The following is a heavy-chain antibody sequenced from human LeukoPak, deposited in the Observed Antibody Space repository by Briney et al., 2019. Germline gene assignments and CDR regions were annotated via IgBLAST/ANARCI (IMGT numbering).Heavy chain of an antibody. CDR3: ARAGYCSSTSCTHDAFDI. Sequence: KAGGSLRLSCAASGFTFSDYYMSWIRQAPGKGLEWVSYISSSGSTIYYADSVKGRFTTSRDNAKNSLYLQMNSLRAEDTAVYYCARAGYCSSTSCTHDAFDIWGQGTMVTVSS. CDR2: ISSSGSTI. V-gene: IGHV3-11*04. J-gene: IGHJ3*02. CDR1: GFTFSDYY. D-gene: IGHD2-2*03.